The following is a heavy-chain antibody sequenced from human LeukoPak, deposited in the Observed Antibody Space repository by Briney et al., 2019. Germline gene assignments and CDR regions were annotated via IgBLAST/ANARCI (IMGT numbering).Heavy chain of an antibody. J-gene: IGHJ4*02. CDR3: ARDPRLNSGYVHVHY. CDR1: GFTFSSYA. Sequence: PGGSLRLSCAASGFTFSSYAMSWVREAPGKGPEWVSAISHSGGTTYYADSVKGRFTITRDNSKKSLYLQMNSLRAEDTAVYYCARDPRLNSGYVHVHYWGQGTLVTVSS. V-gene: IGHV3-23*01. CDR2: ISHSGGTT. D-gene: IGHD5-12*01.